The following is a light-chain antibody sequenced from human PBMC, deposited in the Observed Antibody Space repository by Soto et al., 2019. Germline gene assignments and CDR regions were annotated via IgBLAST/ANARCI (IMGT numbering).Light chain of an antibody. Sequence: MLKQSPATLSLTPGERATLSCKASQSVSYHMAWYQQKPGQAPRLLISDASDRATGIPARFSGSGSGTDFTLTISNLDPEDSTVYYCQQRNNWPPVTFGGGTKVDI. J-gene: IGKJ4*01. CDR2: DAS. V-gene: IGKV3-11*01. CDR1: QSVSYH. CDR3: QQRNNWPPVT.